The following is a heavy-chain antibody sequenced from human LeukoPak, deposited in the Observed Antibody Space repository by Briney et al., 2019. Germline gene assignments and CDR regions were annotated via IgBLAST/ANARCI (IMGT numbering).Heavy chain of an antibody. CDR3: AVTQGLLYYFDY. J-gene: IGHJ4*02. V-gene: IGHV4-4*02. CDR2: MYLSGTT. D-gene: IGHD3-10*01. CDR1: GDSINSLDL. Sequence: SGTLSLTCTVSGDSINSLDLWSWVRQPPGKGLEWIGEMYLSGTTHSNPSVKSRVTISIDKSKNQFFLNLSSVTAADTAVYYCAVTQGLLYYFDYWGQGTLVTVSS.